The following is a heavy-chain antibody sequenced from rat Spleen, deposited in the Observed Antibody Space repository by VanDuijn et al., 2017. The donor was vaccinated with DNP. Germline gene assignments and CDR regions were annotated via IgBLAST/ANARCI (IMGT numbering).Heavy chain of an antibody. V-gene: IGHV5-25*01. J-gene: IGHJ2*01. CDR2: ISTHGVTT. CDR3: ARLGDGGFDY. CDR1: GFTFSTYD. Sequence: EVQLVESGGGFVQPGRSMSLSCAASGFTFSTYDMAWVRQAPKKGLDWVATISTHGVTTYYRDSVRGRFTISRDNAKSTLYLQMDSLRSEDTATYYCARLGDGGFDYWGQGVMVTVSS.